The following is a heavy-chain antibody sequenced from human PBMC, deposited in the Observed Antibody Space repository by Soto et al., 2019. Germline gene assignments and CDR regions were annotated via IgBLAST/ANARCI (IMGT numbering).Heavy chain of an antibody. D-gene: IGHD6-13*01. Sequence: ASVRVSCKASGVTFSSYRFNWVRQARGQGLEWLGGIVPISRTADYAQKFQGRVTITADESTRTVYMELSSLKSQDTALYYCARDSGAKLSSSWGQGTLVTVSS. J-gene: IGHJ4*02. CDR2: IVPISRTA. CDR3: ARDSGAKLSSS. V-gene: IGHV1-69*13. CDR1: GVTFSSYR.